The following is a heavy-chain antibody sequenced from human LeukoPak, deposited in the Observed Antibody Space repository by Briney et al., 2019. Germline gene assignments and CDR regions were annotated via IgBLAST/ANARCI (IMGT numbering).Heavy chain of an antibody. CDR2: IYYSGST. V-gene: IGHV4-59*01. Sequence: PSETLSLTCTVSGGSISSYYWNWIRQPPGKGPEWIANIYYSGSTNYNPSLKSRVTISVDASKNQFSLRLSSVIAADTAVYYCASPGIVAAGTDRGFDYWGQGILVTVSS. CDR1: GGSISSYY. CDR3: ASPGIVAAGTDRGFDY. D-gene: IGHD6-13*01. J-gene: IGHJ4*02.